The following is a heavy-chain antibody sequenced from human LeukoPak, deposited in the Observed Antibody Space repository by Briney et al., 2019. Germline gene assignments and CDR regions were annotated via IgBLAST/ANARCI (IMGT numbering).Heavy chain of an antibody. CDR2: ISYDGSNK. J-gene: IGHJ4*02. CDR1: GFTFSSYG. V-gene: IGHV3-30*03. Sequence: GGSLRLSCAASGFTFSSYGMHWVRQAPGKGLEWVALISYDGSNKYYTDSVKGRFTISRDNSKNTLYLQMNSLRAEDTAVYYCATDRGHFDYWGQGTLVTVSS. CDR3: ATDRGHFDY.